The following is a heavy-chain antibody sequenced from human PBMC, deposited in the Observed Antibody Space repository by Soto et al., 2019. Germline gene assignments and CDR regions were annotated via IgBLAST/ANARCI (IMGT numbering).Heavy chain of an antibody. Sequence: SQTLSLTCAISGDSVSSNSDAWNWIRQSPSRGLEWLGRTYYRSKWYNDYAVSVKSRITINPDTSKNQFSLQLNSVTPEDTAVYYCAREWGGGELDPLSYYFDYWGQGTLVTVSS. V-gene: IGHV6-1*01. D-gene: IGHD1-1*01. J-gene: IGHJ4*02. CDR2: TYYRSKWYN. CDR3: AREWGGGELDPLSYYFDY. CDR1: GDSVSSNSDA.